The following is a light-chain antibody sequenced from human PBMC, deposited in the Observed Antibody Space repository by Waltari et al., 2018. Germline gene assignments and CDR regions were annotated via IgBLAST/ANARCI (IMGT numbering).Light chain of an antibody. Sequence: DIQMTQSPSSVSASVGDKVTITCRASQDIGSWLAWYQQKPGRAPKLLLYAASSLKSGVPSRFSGNGSGTDFTLTISSLQAEDVAVYYCQQYYSTPWTFGQGTKVEIK. CDR2: AAS. CDR3: QQYYSTPWT. J-gene: IGKJ1*01. V-gene: IGKV1-12*01. CDR1: QDIGSW.